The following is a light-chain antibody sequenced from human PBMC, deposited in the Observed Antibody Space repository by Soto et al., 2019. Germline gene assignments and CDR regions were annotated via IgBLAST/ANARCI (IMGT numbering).Light chain of an antibody. Sequence: QAVVPQPPSVSGAPGQRVTISFTGSSSHIGSCYDVHWYQQLPGTGPKLLINGNSIRPSGVPYRVSGSKSGTSAYLAITGLQAEDEADYYGQSDDSSRSGFVVGTGTKLTV. CDR2: GNS. CDR1: SSHIGSCYD. J-gene: IGLJ1*01. CDR3: QSDDSSRSGFV. V-gene: IGLV1-40*01.